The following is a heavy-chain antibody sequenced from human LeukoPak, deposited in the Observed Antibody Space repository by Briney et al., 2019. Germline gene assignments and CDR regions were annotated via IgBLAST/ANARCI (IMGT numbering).Heavy chain of an antibody. CDR3: ARLRSGFWSGYYPDY. CDR2: IHHSGKT. CDR1: GGSVNSGSYY. V-gene: IGHV4-39*01. J-gene: IGHJ4*02. Sequence: PSETLSLTCTVSGGSVNSGSYYWGWIRQPPGKGLEWIVSIHHSGKTYYSSSLKSRVTISVDTSKNQFSLKLTSVTAADTAVYYCARLRSGFWSGYYPDYWGQGTLVTVSS. D-gene: IGHD3-3*01.